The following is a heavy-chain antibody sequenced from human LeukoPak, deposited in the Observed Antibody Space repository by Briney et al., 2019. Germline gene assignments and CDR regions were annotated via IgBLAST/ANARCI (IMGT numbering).Heavy chain of an antibody. D-gene: IGHD6-19*01. CDR2: IYPGDSDT. V-gene: IGHV5-51*01. J-gene: IGHJ3*02. CDR3: ARRIAVAGDAFDI. CDR1: GYSFTTYW. Sequence: GESLKISCKGSGYSFTTYWIAWVRQMPGKGLEWMGIIYPGDSDTRYSPSFQGQVTISADKSISTAYVQWSSLKASDTAMYYCARRIAVAGDAFDIWGQGTMVTVSS.